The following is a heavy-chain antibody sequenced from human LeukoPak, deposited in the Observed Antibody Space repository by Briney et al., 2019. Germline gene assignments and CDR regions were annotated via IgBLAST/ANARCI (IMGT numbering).Heavy chain of an antibody. V-gene: IGHV4-59*01. D-gene: IGHD1-7*01. J-gene: IGHJ4*02. CDR1: GYSISGYY. Sequence: SETLSLTCTVSGYSISGYYWSWIRQPPGKGLEWIGYIYQIGSTNYNPSLKSRVTISVDASKTQFSLKLNSVTAAGTAVYYCARGSRELYYFDYWGQGTLVTVSS. CDR3: ARGSRELYYFDY. CDR2: IYQIGST.